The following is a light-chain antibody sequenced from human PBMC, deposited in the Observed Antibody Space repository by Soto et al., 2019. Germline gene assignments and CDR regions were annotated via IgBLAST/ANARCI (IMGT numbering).Light chain of an antibody. J-gene: IGKJ2*01. CDR2: WAS. CDR3: QQYYNTPYT. CDR1: QSVLYSSNNKNY. V-gene: IGKV4-1*01. Sequence: DIVMTQSPDSLAVSLGERATIYCKSSQSVLYSSNNKNYLAWYQQKPGQPPKLLIFWASTRESGVPDRFSGSGSGTDFTLTISSLQDEDVAVYYCQQYYNTPYTFGQGTKLEIK.